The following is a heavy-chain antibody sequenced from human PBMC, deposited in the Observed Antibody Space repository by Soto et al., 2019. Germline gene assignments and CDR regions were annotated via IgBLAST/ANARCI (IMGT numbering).Heavy chain of an antibody. J-gene: IGHJ4*02. CDR3: ARWAGYCTSASCYTPLDY. D-gene: IGHD2-2*02. Sequence: QVQLVQSGAEVKKPGSSVKVSCKASGGTFSNHAINWVRQAPGQGLEWMGGIVPIFGTANYAQKFQGRVTITADESTGTGYMELSSLRSEDTALYYCARWAGYCTSASCYTPLDYWGQGTLVTVSS. CDR2: IVPIFGTA. CDR1: GGTFSNHA. V-gene: IGHV1-69*01.